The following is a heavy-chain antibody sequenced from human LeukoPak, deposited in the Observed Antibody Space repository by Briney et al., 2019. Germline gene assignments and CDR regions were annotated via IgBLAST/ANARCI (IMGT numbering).Heavy chain of an antibody. Sequence: SETLSLTCPVSGGSLSNYYYWTWIRQPPGKGLEWIGYVYYTGSTNFNPSLKSRVTMSLDTSRKQFSLKLTSLTAADTAVYYCARGAMATTPFFDYWGQGTLVTVSS. CDR1: GGSLSNYY. V-gene: IGHV4-59*01. CDR3: ARGAMATTPFFDY. D-gene: IGHD5-24*01. CDR2: VYYTGST. J-gene: IGHJ4*02.